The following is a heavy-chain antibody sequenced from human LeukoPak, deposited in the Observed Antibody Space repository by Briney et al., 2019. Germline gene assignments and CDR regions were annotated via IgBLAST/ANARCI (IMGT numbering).Heavy chain of an antibody. D-gene: IGHD6-19*01. V-gene: IGHV4-4*07. Sequence: SETLSLTCTVSGGSVSSYYWSWIRQPAGKGLEWIGRIHPSGSTNYKHSLKSRFTISVDTSKSQFSLKLISVTAADTALCYCARVSDTYGTAWYLYFDYWGREPWSPSPQ. CDR2: IHPSGST. CDR1: GGSVSSYY. J-gene: IGHJ4*02. CDR3: ARVSDTYGTAWYLYFDY.